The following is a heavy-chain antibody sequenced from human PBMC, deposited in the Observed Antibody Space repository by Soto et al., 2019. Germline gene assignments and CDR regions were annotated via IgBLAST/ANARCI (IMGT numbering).Heavy chain of an antibody. J-gene: IGHJ4*02. D-gene: IGHD3-10*01. CDR1: GGSISSSSYY. CDR3: ARLNYYGSGSYQRDY. V-gene: IGHV4-39*01. Sequence: QLQLQESGPGLVKPSETLSLTCTVSGGSISSSSYYWGWIRQPPGKGLEWIGSIYYSGSTYYNPSLKSRVPISVDTSKNQFSLKLSSVTAADTAVYYCARLNYYGSGSYQRDYWGQGTLVTVSS. CDR2: IYYSGST.